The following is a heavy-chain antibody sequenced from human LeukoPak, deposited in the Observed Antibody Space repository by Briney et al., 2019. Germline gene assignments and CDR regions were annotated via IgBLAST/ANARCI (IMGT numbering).Heavy chain of an antibody. D-gene: IGHD4-17*01. J-gene: IGHJ5*02. Sequence: PGGSLRLSCAASGFTFSNAWMSWVRQAPGKGLEWVSVIYSGGSTYYADSVKGRFTISRDNSKNTLYLQMNSLRAEDTAVYYCARADYGDYVGGFDPWGQGTLVTVSS. CDR1: GFTFSNAW. CDR3: ARADYGDYVGGFDP. CDR2: IYSGGST. V-gene: IGHV3-53*01.